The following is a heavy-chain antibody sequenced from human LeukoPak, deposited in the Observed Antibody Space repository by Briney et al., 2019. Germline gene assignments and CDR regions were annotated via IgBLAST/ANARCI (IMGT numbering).Heavy chain of an antibody. J-gene: IGHJ4*02. CDR3: ARDSRSGYYRTDYFDY. CDR1: GFTFSSYA. CDR2: ISYDGSNK. V-gene: IGHV3-30-3*01. D-gene: IGHD3-3*01. Sequence: GRSLRLSCAASGFTFSSYAMHWVRQAPGKGLEWVAVISYDGSNKYYADSVKGRFTISRDNSKNTLYLQMNSLRAEDTAVYYCARDSRSGYYRTDYFDYWGQGTLVTVSS.